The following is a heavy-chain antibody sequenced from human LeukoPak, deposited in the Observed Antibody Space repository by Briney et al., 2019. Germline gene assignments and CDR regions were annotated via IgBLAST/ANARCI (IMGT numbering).Heavy chain of an antibody. J-gene: IGHJ4*02. CDR2: IIPIFGTA. Sequence: SVKVSCKTSGGTFSSYAISWVRQAPGQGLEWMGGIIPIFGTANYAQKFQGRVTITAGESTSTAYMELSSLRSEDTAVYYCARGMGYGDYSDYWGQGTLVTVSS. CDR3: ARGMGYGDYSDY. D-gene: IGHD4-17*01. CDR1: GGTFSSYA. V-gene: IGHV1-69*13.